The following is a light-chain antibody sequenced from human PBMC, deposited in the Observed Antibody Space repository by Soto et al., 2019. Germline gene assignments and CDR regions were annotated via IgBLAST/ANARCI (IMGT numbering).Light chain of an antibody. J-gene: IGKJ1*01. CDR3: QQYNDWPKWT. CDR2: GAS. Sequence: EIVMTQSPATLSVSPGERATLSCRASQSVNSNLAWYQQKPGQVPRLLIYGASTRATGIPARFSGSGSGTDFTLTISSLQSEDFAVYYCQQYNDWPKWTFGQGTKVEIK. CDR1: QSVNSN. V-gene: IGKV3-15*01.